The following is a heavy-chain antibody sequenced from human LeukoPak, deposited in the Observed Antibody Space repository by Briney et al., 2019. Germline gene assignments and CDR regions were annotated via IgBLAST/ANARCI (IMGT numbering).Heavy chain of an antibody. CDR1: GVTFGTYW. D-gene: IGHD5-12*01. Sequence: GGSLRLSCVDSGVTFGTYWMTWVRQAPGKGLGWVADIKYDGSEKYYGDSVKGRFTVSRDNAKNSLYLQMNSLRAEDTAMYYCARDVGLSGYDLNDYWGQGTLVTVSS. CDR3: ARDVGLSGYDLNDY. J-gene: IGHJ4*02. V-gene: IGHV3-7*01. CDR2: IKYDGSEK.